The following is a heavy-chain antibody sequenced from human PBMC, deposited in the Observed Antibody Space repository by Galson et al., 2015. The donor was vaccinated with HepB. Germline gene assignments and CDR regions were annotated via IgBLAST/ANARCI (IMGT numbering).Heavy chain of an antibody. CDR2: ISYDGSNK. V-gene: IGHV3-30-3*01. CDR3: ARDGRETAAGYQYYFDY. J-gene: IGHJ4*02. CDR1: GFTFSSYA. D-gene: IGHD6-13*01. Sequence: SLRLSCAASGFTFSSYAMHWVRQAPGKGLEWVAVISYDGSNKYYADSVKGRFTISRDNSKNTLYLQMNSLRAEDTAVYYCARDGRETAAGYQYYFDYWGQGTLVPAS.